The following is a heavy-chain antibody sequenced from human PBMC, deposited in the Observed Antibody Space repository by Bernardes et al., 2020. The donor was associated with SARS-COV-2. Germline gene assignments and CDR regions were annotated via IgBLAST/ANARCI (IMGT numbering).Heavy chain of an antibody. Sequence: SETLSLTCTVSGGSISGYYWSWIRQPPGKGLEWIGYIYYSGSTSYNPSLKSRVTLSVDTSKNQFSLKLSSVTAADTAVYYCAMDTTMAPYDSWGRGALVTVSS. J-gene: IGHJ4*02. D-gene: IGHD5-18*01. CDR1: GGSISGYY. CDR3: AMDTTMAPYDS. V-gene: IGHV4-59*08. CDR2: IYYSGST.